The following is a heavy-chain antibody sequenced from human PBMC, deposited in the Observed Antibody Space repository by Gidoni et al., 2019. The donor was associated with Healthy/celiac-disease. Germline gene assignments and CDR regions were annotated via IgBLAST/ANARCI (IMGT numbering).Heavy chain of an antibody. J-gene: IGHJ5*02. CDR1: GFTFSSYA. D-gene: IGHD6-13*01. CDR3: AKFKWGVGGYSSQENWFDP. Sequence: EVQLLESGGGLVQPGGSLRLSCAASGFTFSSYAMRWVLQAPGKGLEWVSAISGSGGSTYYADSVKGRFTISRDNSKNTLYLQMNSRRAEDTAVYYCAKFKWGVGGYSSQENWFDPWGQGTLVTVSS. CDR2: ISGSGGST. V-gene: IGHV3-23*01.